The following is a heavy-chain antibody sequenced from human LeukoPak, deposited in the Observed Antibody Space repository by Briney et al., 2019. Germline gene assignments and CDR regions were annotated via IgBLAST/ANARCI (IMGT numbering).Heavy chain of an antibody. J-gene: IGHJ4*02. CDR2: ISGSSSGSTSII. D-gene: IGHD3-3*01. CDR3: ARDFWSGYYTED. Sequence: PGGSLRLSCEFSGIIFSTYAMNWVRQAPGKGLERISYISGSSSGSTSIIHYADSVKGRFTISRDNAKNSLHLQMASLSAEDTAVYYCARDFWSGYYTEDWGQGALVIVSS. CDR1: GIIFSTYA. V-gene: IGHV3-48*04.